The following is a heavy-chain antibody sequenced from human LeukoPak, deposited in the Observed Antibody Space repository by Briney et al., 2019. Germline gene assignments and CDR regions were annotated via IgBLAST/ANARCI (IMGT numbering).Heavy chain of an antibody. D-gene: IGHD3-22*01. CDR2: ISYSGST. CDR3: ARQKYYYDTSGSDDAFDI. V-gene: IGHV4-59*08. Sequence: SETLSLTCTVSGGSISSYYWNWIRQPPGKGQEWIGYISYSGSTRYNPSLKSRVTISIDTSKNQFSLKLSSVTAADTAVYYCARQKYYYDTSGSDDAFDIWGQGTMVTVSS. J-gene: IGHJ3*02. CDR1: GGSISSYY.